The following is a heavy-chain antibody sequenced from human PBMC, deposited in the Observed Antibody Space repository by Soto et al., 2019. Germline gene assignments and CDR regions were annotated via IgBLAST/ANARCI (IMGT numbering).Heavy chain of an antibody. CDR3: ARIFYYYDSSGYLVSAFDI. J-gene: IGHJ3*02. Sequence: VQLVQSGAEVKKPGASVKVSCKASGYTFTSYDINWVRQATGQGLEWMGWMNPNSGNTGYAQKFQGRVTMTRNTSISTAYMELSSLRSEDTAVYYCARIFYYYDSSGYLVSAFDIWGQGTMVTVSS. CDR2: MNPNSGNT. CDR1: GYTFTSYD. V-gene: IGHV1-8*01. D-gene: IGHD3-22*01.